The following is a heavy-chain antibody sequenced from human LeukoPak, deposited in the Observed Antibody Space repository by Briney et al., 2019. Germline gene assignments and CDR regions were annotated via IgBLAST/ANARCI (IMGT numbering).Heavy chain of an antibody. D-gene: IGHD2-2*01. CDR3: ARGLGCSSTSCPPNWFDP. CDR2: TIPIFGTA. J-gene: IGHJ5*02. V-gene: IGHV1-69*01. CDR1: GGTFSSYA. Sequence: SVTVSCKASGGTFSSYAISWVRQAPGQGLEWMGGTIPIFGTANYALKFQGRVTITADESTSTAYMELSSLRSEDTAVYYCARGLGCSSTSCPPNWFDPWGQGTLVTVSS.